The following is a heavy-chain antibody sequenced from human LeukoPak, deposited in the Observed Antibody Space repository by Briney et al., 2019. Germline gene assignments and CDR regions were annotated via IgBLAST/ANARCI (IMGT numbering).Heavy chain of an antibody. CDR3: ARSYTNYYDSSGYYYNYGMDV. CDR1: GFTFSTYA. J-gene: IGHJ6*02. V-gene: IGHV3-30-3*01. CDR2: ISYDGSNK. D-gene: IGHD3-22*01. Sequence: GRSLRLSCATSGFTFSTYAMHWVRQAPGKGPEWVAVISYDGSNKYYADSVKGRFTISRDNSRNTVYMEMNSLRAEDTAVYYCARSYTNYYDSSGYYYNYGMDVWGQGTTVTVSS.